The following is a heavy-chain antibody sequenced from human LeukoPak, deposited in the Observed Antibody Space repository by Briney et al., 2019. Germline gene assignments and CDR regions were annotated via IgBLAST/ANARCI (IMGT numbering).Heavy chain of an antibody. V-gene: IGHV3-33*01. J-gene: IGHJ5*02. CDR3: ARERGGSTSCLGP. D-gene: IGHD2-2*01. Sequence: GGSLRLSCAASGFTFSSYGMHWVRQAPGKGLEWVAVIWYDGSNKYYADSVKGRFTISRDNSKNTLYLQMNSLRAEDTAVYYCARERGGSTSCLGPWGQGTLVTVSS. CDR1: GFTFSSYG. CDR2: IWYDGSNK.